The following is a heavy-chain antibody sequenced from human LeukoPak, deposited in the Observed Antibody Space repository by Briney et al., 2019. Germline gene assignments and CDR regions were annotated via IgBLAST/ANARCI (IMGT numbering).Heavy chain of an antibody. D-gene: IGHD3-10*01. V-gene: IGHV3-30*02. Sequence: GGSLRLSCAASGFTFSSYGMHWVRQAPGKGLEWVAFIRYDGSNKYYADSVKGRFTISRDNSKNTLYLQMNSLRAEDTAVYYCAKGGEAFGELFVSGMDVWGQGTTVTVSS. CDR3: AKGGEAFGELFVSGMDV. CDR1: GFTFSSYG. J-gene: IGHJ6*02. CDR2: IRYDGSNK.